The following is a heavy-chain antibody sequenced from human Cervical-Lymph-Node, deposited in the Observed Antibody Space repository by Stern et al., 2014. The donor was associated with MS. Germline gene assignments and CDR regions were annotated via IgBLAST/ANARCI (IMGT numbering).Heavy chain of an antibody. CDR1: GFTFTSSG. D-gene: IGHD2-15*01. V-gene: IGHV1-18*01. J-gene: IGHJ3*02. Sequence: EQLVESGAAVKKPRASVKVSCKASGFTFTSSGISWVRQAPGQGLAWKGWNSSYNVNTTYAQKRQVRVTMTTDTSTITAYMELRSLRSDDTAVYYCARGLLGSENAFDIWGQGTMVTVSS. CDR2: NSSYNVNT. CDR3: ARGLLGSENAFDI.